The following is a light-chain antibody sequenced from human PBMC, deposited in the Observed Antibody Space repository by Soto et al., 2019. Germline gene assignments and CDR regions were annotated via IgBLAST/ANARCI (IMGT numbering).Light chain of an antibody. CDR3: QRYESLPLT. CDR2: DAS. V-gene: IGKV1-33*01. Sequence: DIQMTQSPSSLSASVGDRVTITCQASQDISNYLNWYQQKPGKAPKLLIYDASNLETGVPSRFSGSGSGTGFTFTISSLQPEDFATYYCQRYESLPLTFGQGTRLEIK. CDR1: QDISNY. J-gene: IGKJ5*01.